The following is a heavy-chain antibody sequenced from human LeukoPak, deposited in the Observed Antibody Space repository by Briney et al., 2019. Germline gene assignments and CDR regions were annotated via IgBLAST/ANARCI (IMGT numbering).Heavy chain of an antibody. Sequence: ASVKVSCEASGYTFTSYDINWVRQATGQGLEWMGWMNPNSGNTGYAQKFQGRVTMTRNTSISTAYMELSSLRSEDTAVYYCASSDSRYCSSTSCYTYYYGMDVWGQGTTVTVSS. CDR3: ASSDSRYCSSTSCYTYYYGMDV. CDR2: MNPNSGNT. V-gene: IGHV1-8*01. J-gene: IGHJ6*02. CDR1: GYTFTSYD. D-gene: IGHD2-2*02.